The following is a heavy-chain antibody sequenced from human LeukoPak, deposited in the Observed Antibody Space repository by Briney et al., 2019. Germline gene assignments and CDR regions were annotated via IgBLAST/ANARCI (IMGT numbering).Heavy chain of an antibody. CDR3: AKGSYSSGWLFDY. D-gene: IGHD6-25*01. CDR1: GFTFRSYG. Sequence: PGGSLRLSCAASGFTFRSYGMSGVREAPGKGLEWVSSISGSGGGTYYADSVKGRFTISRDNSKNTLYLQMNSLRAEDTAVYYCAKGSYSSGWLFDYWGQGTLSPSPQ. J-gene: IGHJ4*02. V-gene: IGHV3-23*01. CDR2: ISGSGGGT.